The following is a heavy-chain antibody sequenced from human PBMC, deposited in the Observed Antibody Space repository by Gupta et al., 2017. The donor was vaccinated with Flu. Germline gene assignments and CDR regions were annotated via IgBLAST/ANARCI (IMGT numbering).Heavy chain of an antibody. V-gene: IGHV3-15*01. Sequence: EVQLVESGGGLVKPGGSLRLSGAASGFTLRNDWMSWVRQAPGKGLEWVGRIKSKTDGGTTDYAAPVKGRFTISRDDSKNTLYLQMNSLKTEDTAVYYCTTEREWFGEEYYFDYWGQGTLVTVSS. D-gene: IGHD3-10*01. CDR1: GFTLRNDW. CDR3: TTEREWFGEEYYFDY. J-gene: IGHJ4*02. CDR2: IKSKTDGGTT.